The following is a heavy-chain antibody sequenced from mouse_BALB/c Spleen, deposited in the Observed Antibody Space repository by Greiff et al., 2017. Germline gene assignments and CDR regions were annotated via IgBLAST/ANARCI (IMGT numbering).Heavy chain of an antibody. D-gene: IGHD1-1*01. CDR3: NAHYYGTRGGYFDV. Sequence: EVQLQQSGAELVRSGASVKLSCTASGFNIKDYYMHWVKQRPEQGLEWIGWIDPENGDTEYAPKFQGKATMTADTSSNTAYLQLSSLTSEDTAVYYCNAHYYGTRGGYFDVWGAGTTVTVSS. V-gene: IGHV14-4*02. J-gene: IGHJ1*01. CDR1: GFNIKDYY. CDR2: IDPENGDT.